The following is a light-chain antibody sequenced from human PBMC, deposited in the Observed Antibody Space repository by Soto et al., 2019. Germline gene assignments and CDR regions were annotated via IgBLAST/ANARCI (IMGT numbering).Light chain of an antibody. J-gene: IGKJ5*01. Sequence: DVVMTQSPDSLAVSLGERATINCKSSQSFLHSSNNENSLAWYQHKAGQRPKLLIYRASTRESGVPDRISGSGSGTDFTLTISSLQAEDVAVYYCQQYYTAIAFGQGTRLEIK. CDR2: RAS. CDR3: QQYYTAIA. CDR1: QSFLHSSNNENS. V-gene: IGKV4-1*01.